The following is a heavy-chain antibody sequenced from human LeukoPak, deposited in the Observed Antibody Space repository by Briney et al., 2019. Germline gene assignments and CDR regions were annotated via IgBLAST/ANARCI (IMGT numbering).Heavy chain of an antibody. CDR1: GLTFSNCW. CDR2: INQDGSDK. Sequence: GGSLRLSCAASGLTFSNCWMSWVRQSPGKGLEWVANINQDGSDKYYVDSVKGRFTISRDNAKNSVYLQMNSLRAEETAVYYCASRYCSTPTFPYVGVFDYWGQGALDTVSS. V-gene: IGHV3-7*01. CDR3: ASRYCSTPTFPYVGVFDY. J-gene: IGHJ4*02. D-gene: IGHD2-2*01.